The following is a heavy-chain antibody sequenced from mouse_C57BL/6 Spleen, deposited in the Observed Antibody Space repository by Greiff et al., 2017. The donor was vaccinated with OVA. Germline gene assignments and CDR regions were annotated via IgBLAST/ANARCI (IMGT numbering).Heavy chain of an antibody. Sequence: DVHLVESGGGLVKPGGSLKLSCAASGFTFSSYAMSWVRQTPEKRLEWVATISDGGSYTYYPDNVKGRFTISRDNAKNNLYLQMSHLKSEDTAMYYCARGEVYFDYWGQGTTLTVSS. CDR3: ARGEVYFDY. CDR1: GFTFSSYA. J-gene: IGHJ2*01. V-gene: IGHV5-4*01. CDR2: ISDGGSYT.